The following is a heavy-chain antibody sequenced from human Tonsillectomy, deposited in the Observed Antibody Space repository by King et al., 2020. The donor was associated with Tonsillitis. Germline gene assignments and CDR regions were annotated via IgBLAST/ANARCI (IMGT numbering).Heavy chain of an antibody. Sequence: VQLQESGPGLLKPSETLSLTCTVSGRSIRSYYWSWIRQPPGKGLEWIGCIYYNGSTNYNPSLKSRVTISVDTSKNQISLKLSSVTAADTALYYCAAQTYYDFWSGYNFDYWGQGTLVTVSS. V-gene: IGHV4-59*01. CDR1: GRSIRSYY. CDR2: IYYNGST. D-gene: IGHD3-3*01. J-gene: IGHJ4*02. CDR3: AAQTYYDFWSGYNFDY.